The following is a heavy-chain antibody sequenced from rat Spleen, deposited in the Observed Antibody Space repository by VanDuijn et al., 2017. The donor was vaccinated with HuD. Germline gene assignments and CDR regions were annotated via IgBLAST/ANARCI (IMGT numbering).Heavy chain of an antibody. Sequence: EVQLVESGGGLVQPGRSMKLSCAASGFTFSDYYMAWVRQAPTQGLEWVATIIYDGSTTYHRDSVKGRFTISRDNAKSTLSLQMDSLRSEDTATYYCARRHYGYTDYFDYWGQGVMVTVSS. V-gene: IGHV5-7*01. D-gene: IGHD1-9*01. CDR2: IIYDGSTT. CDR1: GFTFSDYY. J-gene: IGHJ2*01. CDR3: ARRHYGYTDYFDY.